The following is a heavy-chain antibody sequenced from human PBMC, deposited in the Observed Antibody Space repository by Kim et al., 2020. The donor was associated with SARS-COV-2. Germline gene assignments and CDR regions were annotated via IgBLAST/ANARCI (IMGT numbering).Heavy chain of an antibody. CDR1: GFTFSSYW. Sequence: GGSLRLSCAASGFTFSSYWMSWVRQAPGKGLEWVANIHQNGIEKYFVDSVKGRFMISRDNAKNSLYLQMTSLRAEDTAVYYCARSRITWFSSSFDFWGQGTLVTVSS. V-gene: IGHV3-7*01. CDR2: IHQNGIEK. D-gene: IGHD3-9*01. J-gene: IGHJ4*02. CDR3: ARSRITWFSSSFDF.